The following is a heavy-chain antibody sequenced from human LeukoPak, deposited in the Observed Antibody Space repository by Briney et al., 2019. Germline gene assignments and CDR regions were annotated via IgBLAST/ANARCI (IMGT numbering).Heavy chain of an antibody. V-gene: IGHV1-69*13. CDR3: ARIGTPPGGYSGYDYGH. J-gene: IGHJ4*02. CDR2: IIPIFGTA. D-gene: IGHD5-12*01. Sequence: GASVKVSCKASGGTFSSYAISWVRQAPGQGLEWMGGIIPIFGTANYAQKFQGRVTITADESTSTAYMELSSLRSEDTAVYYCARIGTPPGGYSGYDYGHWGQGTLVTVSS. CDR1: GGTFSSYA.